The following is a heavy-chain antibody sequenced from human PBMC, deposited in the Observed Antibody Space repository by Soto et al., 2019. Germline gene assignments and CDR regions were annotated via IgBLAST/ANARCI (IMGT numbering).Heavy chain of an antibody. V-gene: IGHV4-59*01. J-gene: IGHJ3*02. CDR1: GGSISSYY. CDR2: IYYSGST. CDR3: ARDHADRDYGDLTDAFDI. D-gene: IGHD4-17*01. Sequence: QVQLQESGPGLVKPSETLSLTCTVSGGSISSYYWSWIRQPPGKGLEWIGYIYYSGSTNYNPSLKSRVTIPVDTSNNQCPLKLSSVTAADTAVYYCARDHADRDYGDLTDAFDIWGQGTMVTVSS.